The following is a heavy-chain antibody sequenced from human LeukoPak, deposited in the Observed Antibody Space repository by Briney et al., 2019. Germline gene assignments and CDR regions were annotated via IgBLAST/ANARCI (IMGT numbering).Heavy chain of an antibody. J-gene: IGHJ4*02. D-gene: IGHD6-19*01. V-gene: IGHV4-34*01. Sequence: PSEALSLTCAVYGGSFSGYYWSWIRQPPGKGLEWIGEINHSGSTNYNPSLKSRVTISVDTSKNQFSLKLSSVTAADTAVYYCARGRLVLDYWGQGTLVTVSS. CDR2: INHSGST. CDR1: GGSFSGYY. CDR3: ARGRLVLDY.